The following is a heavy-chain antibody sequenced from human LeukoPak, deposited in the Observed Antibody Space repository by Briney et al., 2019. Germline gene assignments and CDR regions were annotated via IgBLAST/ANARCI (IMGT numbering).Heavy chain of an antibody. V-gene: IGHV4-59*01. CDR2: MYYSGST. Sequence: SETLSLTCTVSGGSISSFYWSWIRQPPGKGLEWIGYMYYSGSTNYNPSLKSRATISVDTSKNQFSLKLSSMTAADTAVYYCARVKRSATVTPGGYYYYMDVWGKGTTVTVSS. CDR1: GGSISSFY. J-gene: IGHJ6*03. D-gene: IGHD4-17*01. CDR3: ARVKRSATVTPGGYYYYMDV.